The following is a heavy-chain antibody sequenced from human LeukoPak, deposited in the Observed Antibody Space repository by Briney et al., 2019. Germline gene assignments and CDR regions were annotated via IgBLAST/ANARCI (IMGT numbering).Heavy chain of an antibody. J-gene: IGHJ4*02. CDR2: ISGSGGST. Sequence: GGSLRLSCAASGFIFSIHAMSWVRQAPGKGLEWVSAISGSGGSTYYADSVKGRFTISRDNSKNTLYLQMNSLRAEDTAVYYCAKVGGLRYFDWLLFRSYYFDYWGQGTLVTVSS. CDR1: GFIFSIHA. V-gene: IGHV3-23*01. CDR3: AKVGGLRYFDWLLFRSYYFDY. D-gene: IGHD3-9*01.